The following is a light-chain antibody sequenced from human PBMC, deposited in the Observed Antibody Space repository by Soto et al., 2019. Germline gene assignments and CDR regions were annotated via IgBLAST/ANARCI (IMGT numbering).Light chain of an antibody. CDR1: QGIXNN. V-gene: IGKV3D-15*01. J-gene: IGKJ5*01. CDR3: QQYKNWPIT. CDR2: GAS. Sequence: VLTQSPGAVSLSPGERATLSCRASQGIXNNYGAWYQQKPGEAPRLLXDGASNRATGIPDRFSGSGSGTEFTLTISSLQSEDFAVYYCQQYKNWPITFGQGTRLEIK.